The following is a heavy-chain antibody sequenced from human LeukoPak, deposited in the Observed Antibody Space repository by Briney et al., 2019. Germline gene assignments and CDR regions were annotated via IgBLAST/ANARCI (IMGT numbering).Heavy chain of an antibody. Sequence: PSETLSLTCTVSGGSISSSSYYWGWIRQPPGKGLEWIGSIYYSGSTYYNPSLKSRVTISVDTSKNQFSLKLSSVTAADTAVYYCASDSSGYYRSLYYFDFWGQGTLVTVSS. CDR1: GGSISSSSYY. V-gene: IGHV4-39*01. CDR3: ASDSSGYYRSLYYFDF. D-gene: IGHD3-22*01. J-gene: IGHJ4*02. CDR2: IYYSGST.